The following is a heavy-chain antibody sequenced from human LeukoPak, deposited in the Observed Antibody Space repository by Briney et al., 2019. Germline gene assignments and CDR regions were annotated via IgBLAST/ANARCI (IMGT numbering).Heavy chain of an antibody. CDR2: IIPIFGTA. J-gene: IGHJ3*02. D-gene: IGHD2-2*01. CDR3: ARGGEGCSSTSCYPAGGAFDI. Sequence: GASVKVSCKASGGTFSSYAISWVRQAPGQGLEWMGGIIPIFGTATYAQKFQGRVTITTDESTSTAYMELSSLRSEDTAVYYCARGGEGCSSTSCYPAGGAFDIWGQGTLVTVSS. CDR1: GGTFSSYA. V-gene: IGHV1-69*05.